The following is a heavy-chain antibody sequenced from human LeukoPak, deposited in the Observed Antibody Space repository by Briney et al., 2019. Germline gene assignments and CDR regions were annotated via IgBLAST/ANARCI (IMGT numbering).Heavy chain of an antibody. V-gene: IGHV3-30*18. CDR2: ISYDGSKK. D-gene: IGHD5-24*01. CDR1: GFTFSSYG. J-gene: IGHJ4*02. Sequence: HAGGSLRLSCAASGFTFSSYGMHWVRQAPGKGLEWVAVISYDGSKKYYADSVKGRFTISRDDSKNTLYLQMNSLRAEDTAVYYCAKVAQDGYNSPFFDYWGQGTLVTVSS. CDR3: AKVAQDGYNSPFFDY.